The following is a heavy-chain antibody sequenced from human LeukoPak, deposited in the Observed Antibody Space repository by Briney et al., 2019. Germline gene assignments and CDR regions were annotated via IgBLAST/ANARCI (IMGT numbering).Heavy chain of an antibody. V-gene: IGHV3-9*01. D-gene: IGHD6-19*01. J-gene: IGHJ2*01. CDR2: ISWDSGTI. CDR1: GFTFDDYA. Sequence: GGSLRLSCAGSGFTFDDYAIHWVRQAPGKGLEWVSGISWDSGTIVYADSVKGRFTISRDNSKNSLYLQMNSLRAEDTAFYYCAKDRVDGIGYWFFDLWGRGTLVTVSS. CDR3: AKDRVDGIGYWFFDL.